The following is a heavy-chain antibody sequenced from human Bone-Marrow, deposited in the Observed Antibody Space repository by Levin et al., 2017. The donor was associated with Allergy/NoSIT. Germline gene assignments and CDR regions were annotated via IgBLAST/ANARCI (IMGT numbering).Heavy chain of an antibody. CDR3: AVRVAAAGYFDY. Sequence: SETLSLTCTVSGGSIGSGDYYWSWIRQPPGEGLEWIGYIYYSGTTYYNPSLKSRVTISVDTSTNEFSLEVTSMTAADTAVYFCAVRVAAAGYFDYWGQGAPVTVAS. CDR1: GGSIGSGDYY. J-gene: IGHJ4*02. D-gene: IGHD6-13*01. V-gene: IGHV4-30-4*01. CDR2: IYYSGTT.